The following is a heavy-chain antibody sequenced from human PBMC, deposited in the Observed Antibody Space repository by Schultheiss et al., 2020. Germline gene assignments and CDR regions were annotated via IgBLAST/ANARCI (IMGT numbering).Heavy chain of an antibody. J-gene: IGHJ4*02. Sequence: SETLSLTCAVYGGSLSGYYWSWIRQPPGKGLEWIGEINHSGSTNYNPSLKSRVTISVNTSKNQFSLKLSSVTAADTAVYYCASSQVYGTFSDYWGQGTLVTVSS. D-gene: IGHD3-16*01. CDR1: GGSLSGYY. CDR3: ASSQVYGTFSDY. CDR2: INHSGST. V-gene: IGHV4-34*01.